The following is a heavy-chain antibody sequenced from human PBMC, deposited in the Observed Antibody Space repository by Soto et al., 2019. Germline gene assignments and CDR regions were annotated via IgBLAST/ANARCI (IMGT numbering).Heavy chain of an antibody. Sequence: PGGSLRLSCAASGFTFSSYAMSWVRQAPGKGLEWVSAISGSGGSTYYADSVKGRFTISRDNSKNTLYLQMNSLRAEDTAVYYCAKVPPRYYYDSSGYGPFDYWGQGTLVTVSS. CDR3: AKVPPRYYYDSSGYGPFDY. D-gene: IGHD3-22*01. CDR1: GFTFSSYA. V-gene: IGHV3-23*01. CDR2: ISGSGGST. J-gene: IGHJ4*02.